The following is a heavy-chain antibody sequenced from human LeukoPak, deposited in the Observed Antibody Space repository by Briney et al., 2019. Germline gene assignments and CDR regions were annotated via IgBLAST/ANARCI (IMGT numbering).Heavy chain of an antibody. D-gene: IGHD1-26*01. J-gene: IGHJ4*02. CDR3: AVGAHAYYFDY. CDR2: IYYSGST. V-gene: IGHV4-61*08. CDR1: GGSISSGGYY. Sequence: SETLSLTCTVSGGSISSGGYYWSWIRQHPGKGLEWIGYIYYSGSTNYNPSLKSRVTISVDTSKNQFSLKLSSVTATDTAVYYCAVGAHAYYFDYWGQGTLVTVSS.